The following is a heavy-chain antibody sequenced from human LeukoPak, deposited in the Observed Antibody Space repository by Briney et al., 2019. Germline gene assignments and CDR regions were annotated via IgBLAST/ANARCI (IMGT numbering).Heavy chain of an antibody. CDR2: ISGSGGST. Sequence: VGSLRLSCAASGFTFSSYAMSWVRQAPGKGLEWVSAISGSGGSTYYADSVKGRFTISRDNSKNTLYLQMSSLRAEDTAVYYCAKEEAADGDAFDIWGQGTMVTVSS. CDR3: AKEEAADGDAFDI. CDR1: GFTFSSYA. J-gene: IGHJ3*02. D-gene: IGHD6-13*01. V-gene: IGHV3-23*01.